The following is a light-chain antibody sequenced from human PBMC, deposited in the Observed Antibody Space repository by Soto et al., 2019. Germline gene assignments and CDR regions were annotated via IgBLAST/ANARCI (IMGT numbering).Light chain of an antibody. V-gene: IGLV2-14*01. CDR2: GVT. Sequence: QSALTQPASVSGSPGQSITISCTGTSSDVGGYNYVSWYQQHPGIAPKLLIYGVTNGPSGVSTRFSGSKSGNTASLTISGLQAEDEDDYHCSSYTSASTLLYLFGTGTKLTVL. CDR3: SSYTSASTLLYL. CDR1: SSDVGGYNY. J-gene: IGLJ1*01.